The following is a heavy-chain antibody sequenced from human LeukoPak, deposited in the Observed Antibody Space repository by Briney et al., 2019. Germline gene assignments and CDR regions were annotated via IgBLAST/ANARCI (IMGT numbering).Heavy chain of an antibody. Sequence: PGGSLRLSCAASGFTFSDYYMSWIRQAPGKGLEWVSYISSSGSTIYYADSVKGRFTISRDNAKNSLYLQMNSLRAEDTAVYYCARDAGVSTAIPLYYFDYWDQGTLVTVSS. CDR3: ARDAGVSTAIPLYYFDY. V-gene: IGHV3-11*01. J-gene: IGHJ4*02. CDR1: GFTFSDYY. D-gene: IGHD2-21*02. CDR2: ISSSGSTI.